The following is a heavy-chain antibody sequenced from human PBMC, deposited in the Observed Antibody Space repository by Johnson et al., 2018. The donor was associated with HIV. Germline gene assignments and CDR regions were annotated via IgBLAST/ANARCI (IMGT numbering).Heavy chain of an antibody. CDR2: ISWNSGSI. Sequence: VQLVESGGDLVQPGGSLRLSCVASGFTVSSNYMSWVRQAPGKGLEWVSGISWNSGSIGYADSVKGRFTISRDNSKNTLYLQMNSLRTEDTAVYYCAAPRESRIGYDLDAFDIWGQGTMVTVSS. V-gene: IGHV3-66*02. J-gene: IGHJ3*02. CDR3: AAPRESRIGYDLDAFDI. CDR1: GFTVSSNY. D-gene: IGHD5-12*01.